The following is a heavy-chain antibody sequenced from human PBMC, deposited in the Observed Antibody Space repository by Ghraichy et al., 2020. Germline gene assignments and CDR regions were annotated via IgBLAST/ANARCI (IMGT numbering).Heavy chain of an antibody. CDR3: ASYDFWSGPEAFHI. V-gene: IGHV3-21*01. CDR2: VSCNSGYI. CDR1: GFSFNSYT. Sequence: GTLRLSCAASGFSFNSYTMNWVRQAPGKGLEWVSSVSCNSGYIYYADSVKGRFTISRDNAKNSLYLQMNSLRAEDTAVYYCASYDFWSGPEAFHIWGQGTTVTVSS. D-gene: IGHD3-3*01. J-gene: IGHJ3*02.